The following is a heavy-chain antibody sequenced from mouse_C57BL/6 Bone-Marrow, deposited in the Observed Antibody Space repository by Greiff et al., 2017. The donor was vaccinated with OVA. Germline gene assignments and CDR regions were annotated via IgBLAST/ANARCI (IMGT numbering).Heavy chain of an antibody. CDR1: GFTFSDYY. V-gene: IGHV5-12*01. Sequence: EVLLVESGGGLVHPGGSLKLSCAASGFTFSDYYMYWVRQTPEKRLEWVAYISNGGGSTYYPDTVKGRFTISRDNAKNTLYLQMSRLKSEDTSMYYCAIAPTYYCDSSSSRCAYWGEGTLVTVSA. CDR2: ISNGGGST. J-gene: IGHJ3*01. CDR3: AIAPTYYCDSSSSRCAY. D-gene: IGHD1-1*01.